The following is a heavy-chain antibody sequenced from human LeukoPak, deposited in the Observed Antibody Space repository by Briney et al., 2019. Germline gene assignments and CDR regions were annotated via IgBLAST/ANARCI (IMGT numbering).Heavy chain of an antibody. Sequence: GGSLRLSCAASGFTFSSYRMHWVRHAPGKGLVWVSRINSDGSSTDYADSVKGRFTMSRDNAKNTVYLHMNSLGAEDTAVYYCTRGLYGSPGDNWGQGTLGTVSS. CDR1: GFTFSSYR. D-gene: IGHD1-26*01. J-gene: IGHJ4*02. CDR3: TRGLYGSPGDN. CDR2: INSDGSST. V-gene: IGHV3-74*01.